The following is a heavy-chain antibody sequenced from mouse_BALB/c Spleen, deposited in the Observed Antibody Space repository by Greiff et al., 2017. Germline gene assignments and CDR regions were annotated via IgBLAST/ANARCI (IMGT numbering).Heavy chain of an antibody. V-gene: IGHV5-6-5*01. CDR3: ARAIYYADY. CDR1: GFTFSSYA. J-gene: IGHJ2*01. CDR2: ISSGGST. Sequence: VQLKESGGGLVKPGGSLKLSCAASGFTFSSYAMSWVRQTPEKRLEWVASISSGGSTYYPDSVKGRFTISRDNARNILYLQMSSLRSEDTAMYYCARAIYYADYWGQGTTLTVSS. D-gene: IGHD2-1*01.